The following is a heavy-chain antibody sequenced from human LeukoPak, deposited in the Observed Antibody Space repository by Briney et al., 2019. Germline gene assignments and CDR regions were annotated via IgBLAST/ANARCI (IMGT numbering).Heavy chain of an antibody. Sequence: SETLSLTCAVYGGSFSGYYWSWIRQPPGKGLEWIGEINHSGSTNYNPSLKSRVTISVDTSKNQFSLKLSSVTAADTAVYYCARGKSYYGSGSYLRKFDPWGQGTLVTVSS. CDR1: GGSFSGYY. V-gene: IGHV4-34*01. D-gene: IGHD3-10*01. J-gene: IGHJ5*02. CDR3: ARGKSYYGSGSYLRKFDP. CDR2: INHSGST.